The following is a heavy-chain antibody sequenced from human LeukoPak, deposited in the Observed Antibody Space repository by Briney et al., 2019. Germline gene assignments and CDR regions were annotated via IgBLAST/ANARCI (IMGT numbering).Heavy chain of an antibody. D-gene: IGHD2-8*01. J-gene: IGHJ1*01. V-gene: IGHV3-30*18. CDR1: GFTFSSYG. CDR2: ISYDGSNK. Sequence: GGSLRLSCAASGFTFSSYGMHWVRQAPGKGLEWVAVISYDGSNKYYADSVKGRFTISRDNSKNTLYLQMNSLRAEDTAVYYCAKPLMGGSIPHWGQGTLVTVSS. CDR3: AKPLMGGSIPH.